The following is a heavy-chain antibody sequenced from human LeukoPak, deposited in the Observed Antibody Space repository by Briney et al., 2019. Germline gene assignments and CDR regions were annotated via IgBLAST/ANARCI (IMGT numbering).Heavy chain of an antibody. CDR3: AKVTSTVTTGPFDY. V-gene: IGHV3-30*18. J-gene: IGHJ4*02. CDR1: GFTFSSYG. D-gene: IGHD4-17*01. Sequence: GGSLRLSCAASGFTFSSYGMHWVRQAPGKGLEWVAVISYDGSNKYYADSVKGRFTISRDNSKNTLYLQMNSLRAEDTAVYYCAKVTSTVTTGPFDYWGQGTLVTVSS. CDR2: ISYDGSNK.